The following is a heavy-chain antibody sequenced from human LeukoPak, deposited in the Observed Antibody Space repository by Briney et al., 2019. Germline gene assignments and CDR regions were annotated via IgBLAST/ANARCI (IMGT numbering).Heavy chain of an antibody. V-gene: IGHV3-21*01. D-gene: IGHD6-19*01. CDR3: ARASAVAGTRHY. CDR1: GYTFSSYS. Sequence: GGSLRLSCAASGYTFSSYSMNWVRQAPGKGLEWVSSISSSSSYRYYADSVKGRFTISRDNAKNSLYLQMNSLRAEDTAVYYCARASAVAGTRHYWGQGTLVTVSS. CDR2: ISSSSSYR. J-gene: IGHJ4*02.